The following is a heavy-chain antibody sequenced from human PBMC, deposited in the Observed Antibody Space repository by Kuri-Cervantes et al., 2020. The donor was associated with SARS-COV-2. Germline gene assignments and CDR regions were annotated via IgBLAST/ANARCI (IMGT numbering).Heavy chain of an antibody. J-gene: IGHJ4*02. CDR2: TSYDGTSK. D-gene: IGHD2-21*01. CDR1: GFTFSSYG. CDR3: ARGRVGVQDF. V-gene: IGHV3-30*03. Sequence: GGSLRLSCAASGFTFSSYGMHWVRQAPGKGLEWVAITSYDGTSKYYADSVKGRFTISRDNSKNTLYLQMSNLRGDDTAVYFCARGRVGVQDFWGQGTLVTVSS.